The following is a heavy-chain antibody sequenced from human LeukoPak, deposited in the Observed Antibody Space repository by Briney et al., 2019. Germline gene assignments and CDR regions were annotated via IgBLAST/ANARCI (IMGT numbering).Heavy chain of an antibody. CDR2: IYYSGST. J-gene: IGHJ4*02. V-gene: IGHV4-39*07. CDR3: ARERGSIGAIWSDMDY. Sequence: SETLSLTCTVSGGSISSSSYYWGWIRQPPGKGLEWIGSIYYSGSTYYNPSLKSRVTISVDTSKNQFSLKLSSVTAADTAVYYCARERGSIGAIWSDMDYWSQGTLVTVSS. CDR1: GGSISSSSYY. D-gene: IGHD5-12*01.